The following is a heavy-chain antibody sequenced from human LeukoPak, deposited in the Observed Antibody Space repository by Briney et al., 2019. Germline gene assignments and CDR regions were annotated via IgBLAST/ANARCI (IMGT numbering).Heavy chain of an antibody. CDR3: ARGGSGWRFDY. J-gene: IGHJ4*02. D-gene: IGHD6-19*01. V-gene: IGHV1-46*01. Sequence: KVSCKASGYTFTSYYMHWVRQAPGQGLEWMGIINPSGGSTSYAQKFQGRVTMTRDRSTSTVYMELSSLRSEDTAVDYCARGGSGWRFDYWGQGTLVTVSS. CDR2: INPSGGST. CDR1: GYTFTSYY.